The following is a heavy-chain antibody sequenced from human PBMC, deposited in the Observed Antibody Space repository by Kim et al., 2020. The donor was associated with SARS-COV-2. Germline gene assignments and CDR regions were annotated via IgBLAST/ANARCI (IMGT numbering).Heavy chain of an antibody. V-gene: IGHV1-2*02. D-gene: IGHD2-15*01. J-gene: IGHJ5*02. CDR2: INPNSGGT. CDR3: AGDDGSGGSCYANWFDP. CDR1: GYTFTGYY. Sequence: ASVKVSCKASGYTFTGYYMHWVRQAPGQGLEWMGWINPNSGGTNYAQKFQGRVTMTRDTSISTAYMELSRLRSDDTAVYYCAGDDGSGGSCYANWFDPWGQGTLVTVSS.